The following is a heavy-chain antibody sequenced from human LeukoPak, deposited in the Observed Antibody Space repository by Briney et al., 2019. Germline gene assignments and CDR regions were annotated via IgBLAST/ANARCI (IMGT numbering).Heavy chain of an antibody. J-gene: IGHJ4*02. CDR1: GFTFSSYS. Sequence: PGGSLRLSCAASGFTFSSYSMTWVRQAPGKGLEWVSSISSSSSYIYYVDSVKGRFTISRDNAKNSLYLQMNSLRAEDTAVYYCARKITMTGFDYWGQGTLVTVSS. D-gene: IGHD3-22*01. CDR2: ISSSSSYI. V-gene: IGHV3-21*01. CDR3: ARKITMTGFDY.